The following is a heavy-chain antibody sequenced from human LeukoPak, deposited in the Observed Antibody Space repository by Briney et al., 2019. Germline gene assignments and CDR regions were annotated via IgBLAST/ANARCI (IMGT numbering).Heavy chain of an antibody. D-gene: IGHD6-13*01. CDR1: GFTFSSYA. J-gene: IGHJ5*02. CDR2: ISGSGGST. CDR3: AKGDSSTWSRGNWFDP. V-gene: IGHV3-23*01. Sequence: GGSLRLSCAASGFTFSSYAMSWVRQAPGKGLEWVSAISGSGGSTYYADSVKGRFTISRDNSKNTLYLQMNSLRAEDTAVYYCAKGDSSTWSRGNWFDPWGQGTLVTVSS.